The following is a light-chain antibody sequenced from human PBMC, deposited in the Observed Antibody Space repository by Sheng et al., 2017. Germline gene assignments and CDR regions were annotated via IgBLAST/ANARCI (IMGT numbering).Light chain of an antibody. J-gene: IGKJ3*01. Sequence: IVLTQSPDSLSLSPGERATLSCRASQSVSSNLAWYQQKPGQAPRLLIYGASTRATGIPARFSGSGSGTEFTLTISSLEPEDFAVYYCQQRSNFGPGTKVDIK. CDR2: GAS. V-gene: IGKV3-11*01. CDR3: QQRSN. CDR1: QSVSSN.